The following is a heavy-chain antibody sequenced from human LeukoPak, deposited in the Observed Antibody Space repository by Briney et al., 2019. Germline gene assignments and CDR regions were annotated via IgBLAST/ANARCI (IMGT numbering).Heavy chain of an antibody. CDR2: LYSDGNT. J-gene: IGHJ4*02. Sequence: PGGSLRLSCAASGFTVITNDMTWVRQAPGKGLEWVSVLYSDGNTEYADPVQGRFTISRDNSKNTLYLEMNRLSPDDTAVYYCAKGVEPLAANTLAYWGEGTLVTVSS. CDR3: AKGVEPLAANTLAY. CDR1: GFTVITND. D-gene: IGHD1-14*01. V-gene: IGHV3-53*01.